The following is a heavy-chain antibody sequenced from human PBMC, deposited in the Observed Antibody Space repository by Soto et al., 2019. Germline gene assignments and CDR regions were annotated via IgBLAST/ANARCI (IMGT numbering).Heavy chain of an antibody. Sequence: SVKVSCKASGFTFTSSAFQWVRQARGQRLEWIGWIAVGSGYTNYAQRFQDRVTLTRDMSTATTYMELSRLTSEDTAIYYCAADATAWQQMVPSDYWGQGTLATVSS. D-gene: IGHD2-8*01. CDR2: IAVGSGYT. V-gene: IGHV1-58*01. J-gene: IGHJ4*02. CDR3: AADATAWQQMVPSDY. CDR1: GFTFTSSA.